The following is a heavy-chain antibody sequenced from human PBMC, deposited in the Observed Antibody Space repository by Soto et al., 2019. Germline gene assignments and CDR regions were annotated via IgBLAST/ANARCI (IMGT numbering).Heavy chain of an antibody. CDR1: GDSISSGYY. CDR3: ARDTVQPSIVGATGAFDI. J-gene: IGHJ3*02. D-gene: IGHD1-26*01. CDR2: IYHSGTT. V-gene: IGHV4-38-2*02. Sequence: SETLSLTCAVSGDSISSGYYWAWIRQPPGKGLEWIGSIYHSGTTYYNPSLKSRVTISVDTSKNQFSLKLSSVTAADSAVYYCARDTVQPSIVGATGAFDIWGQGTMVT.